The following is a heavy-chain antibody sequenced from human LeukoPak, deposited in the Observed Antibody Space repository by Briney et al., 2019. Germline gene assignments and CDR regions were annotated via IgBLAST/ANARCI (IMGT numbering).Heavy chain of an antibody. CDR2: ISAYNGNT. D-gene: IGHD3-16*01. V-gene: IGHV1-18*01. CDR1: GYSFANYG. CDR3: ARDHSYASRGGSFDY. Sequence: ASVKVSCKASGYSFANYGISWVRQAPGQGLEWMGWISAYNGNTNYAQKLQGRVTMTTDTSTSTAYMELGTLRSDDTAVYYCARDHSYASRGGSFDYWGQGTLVTVSS. J-gene: IGHJ4*02.